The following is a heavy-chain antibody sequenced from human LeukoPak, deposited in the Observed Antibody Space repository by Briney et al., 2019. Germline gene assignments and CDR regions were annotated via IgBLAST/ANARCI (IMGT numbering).Heavy chain of an antibody. CDR3: ARAVVGATRGIDY. V-gene: IGHV1-46*01. J-gene: IGHJ4*02. CDR2: INPSGGST. CDR1: GYTFTSYY. D-gene: IGHD1-26*01. Sequence: ASVKVSCKASGYTFTSYYMHWVRQAPGQGLEWMGIINPSGGSTSYAQKFQGRVTMTRGTSTSTVYMELSSLRSDDTAVYYCARAVVGATRGIDYWGQGTLVTVSS.